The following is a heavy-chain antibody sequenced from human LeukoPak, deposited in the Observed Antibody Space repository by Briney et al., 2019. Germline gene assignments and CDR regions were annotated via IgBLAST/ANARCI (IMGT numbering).Heavy chain of an antibody. J-gene: IGHJ4*02. V-gene: IGHV3-30-3*01. CDR1: GFTFSSYA. CDR2: ISYDGSNK. D-gene: IGHD2-15*01. Sequence: GGSLRLSCAASGFTFSSYAMHWVRQAPGKGLEWVAVISYDGSNKYYADSVKGRFTISRDNAKNSLYLQMNSLRAEDTAMYYCVRDRGYCSGGTCYALWDYWGQGTLVTVSS. CDR3: VRDRGYCSGGTCYALWDY.